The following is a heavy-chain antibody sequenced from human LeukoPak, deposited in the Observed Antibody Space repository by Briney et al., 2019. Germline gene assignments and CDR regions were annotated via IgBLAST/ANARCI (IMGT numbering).Heavy chain of an antibody. CDR1: GFTFSSYS. Sequence: PGGSLRLSCAASGFTFSSYSMNWVRQAPGKGLEWASYISSSSSTIYYADSVKGRFTISRDNAKNSLYLQMNSLRAEDTAVYYCARGGYSYSYYYYYMDVWGKGTTVTVSS. CDR2: ISSSSSTI. J-gene: IGHJ6*03. D-gene: IGHD5-18*01. CDR3: ARGGYSYSYYYYYMDV. V-gene: IGHV3-48*01.